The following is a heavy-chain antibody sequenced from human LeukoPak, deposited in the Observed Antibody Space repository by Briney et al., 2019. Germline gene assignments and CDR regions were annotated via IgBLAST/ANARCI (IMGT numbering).Heavy chain of an antibody. J-gene: IGHJ5*02. Sequence: GESLKISCKGSGYSFTSYWIGWVRQMPGKGLEWMGIIYPGDSDTRYSPSFQGQVTISAHKSISTAYLQWSSLKASDTAMYYCAGLSNGYCRSTSCHGGWFDPWGQGTLVTVSS. CDR1: GYSFTSYW. CDR2: IYPGDSDT. V-gene: IGHV5-51*01. CDR3: AGLSNGYCRSTSCHGGWFDP. D-gene: IGHD2-2*01.